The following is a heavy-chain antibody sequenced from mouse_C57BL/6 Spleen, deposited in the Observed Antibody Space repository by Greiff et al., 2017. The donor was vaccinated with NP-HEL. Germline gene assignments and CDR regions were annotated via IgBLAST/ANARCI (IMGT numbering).Heavy chain of an antibody. CDR3: ARRDGSDLDY. Sequence: QVQLKQSGAELARPGASVKLSCKASGYTFTSYGISWVKQRPGQGLEWIGEIYPRSGNTYYNEKFKGKATLTADKSSSTAYMELRSLTSEVSAVYFCARRDGSDLDYWGQGTTLTVSS. CDR2: IYPRSGNT. V-gene: IGHV1-81*01. J-gene: IGHJ2*01. CDR1: GYTFTSYG. D-gene: IGHD1-1*01.